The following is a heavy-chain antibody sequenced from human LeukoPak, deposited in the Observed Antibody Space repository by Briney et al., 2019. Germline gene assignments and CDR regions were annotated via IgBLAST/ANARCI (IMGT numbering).Heavy chain of an antibody. Sequence: GTSLRLSCAASGFIFSHYAMHWVRQAPGKGLEWVAVISYDGNNKYYADSVKGRFTISRDNSKNTLYLQMNSLRAEDTAVYYCARGLEGGLDPWGQGTLVTVSS. V-gene: IGHV3-30-3*01. J-gene: IGHJ5*02. CDR3: ARGLEGGLDP. CDR1: GFIFSHYA. CDR2: ISYDGNNK. D-gene: IGHD3-16*01.